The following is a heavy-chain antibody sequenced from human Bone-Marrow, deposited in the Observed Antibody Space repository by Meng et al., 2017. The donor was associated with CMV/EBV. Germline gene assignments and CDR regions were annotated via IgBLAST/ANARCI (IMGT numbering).Heavy chain of an antibody. J-gene: IGHJ3*02. D-gene: IGHD3-3*01. V-gene: IGHV4-39*07. CDR3: ARVPVSNYDFWSGYMKDAFDI. CDR2: IYYSGST. CDR1: GGSISSSSYY. Sequence: SETLSLTCTVSGGSISSSSYYWGWIRQPPGKGLEWIGSIYYSGSTYYNPSLKSRVTISVDTSKNQSSLKLSSVTAADTAVYYCARVPVSNYDFWSGYMKDAFDICGQGTMVTASS.